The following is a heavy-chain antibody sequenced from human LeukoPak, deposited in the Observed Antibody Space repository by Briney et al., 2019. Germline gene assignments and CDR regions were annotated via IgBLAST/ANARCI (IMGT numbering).Heavy chain of an antibody. CDR3: AKGRRVLTGYSFDY. J-gene: IGHJ4*02. D-gene: IGHD3-9*01. V-gene: IGHV4-59*01. Sequence: SETLSLTCTVSGGSISSYYWSWIRQPPGKGLEWIGYIYYSGSTNYNPSLKSRVTISVDTSKNQFSLKLSSVTAADAAVYYCAKGRRVLTGYSFDYWGQGTLVTVSS. CDR1: GGSISSYY. CDR2: IYYSGST.